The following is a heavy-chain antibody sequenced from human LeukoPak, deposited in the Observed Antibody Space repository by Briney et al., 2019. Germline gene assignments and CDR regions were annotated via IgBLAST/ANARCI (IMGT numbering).Heavy chain of an antibody. CDR1: GGTFSSYA. Sequence: ASVKVSCXASGGTFSSYAISWVRQAPGQGLEWMGGIIPIFGTANYAQKFQGRVTITADESTSTAYMELSSLRSEDTAVYYCASIAARAARGYYYYYMDVWGKGTTVTVSS. J-gene: IGHJ6*03. CDR3: ASIAARAARGYYYYYMDV. CDR2: IIPIFGTA. D-gene: IGHD6-6*01. V-gene: IGHV1-69*13.